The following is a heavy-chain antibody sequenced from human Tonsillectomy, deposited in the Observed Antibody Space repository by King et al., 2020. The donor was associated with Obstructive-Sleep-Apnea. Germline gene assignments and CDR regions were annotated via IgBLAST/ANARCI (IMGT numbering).Heavy chain of an antibody. J-gene: IGHJ4*02. V-gene: IGHV1-18*01. Sequence: VQLVESGAEVKKPGASVKVSCKASGYTFTSYGFSWVRQPPGQGLEGMGGISAFIVNTNYPQKLQGRVTMTTDTSTSTAYMELRSLRSDDTAVYYCARDIPYYDSSGYYSYYFDYWGQGTLVTVSS. CDR1: GYTFTSYG. CDR2: ISAFIVNT. CDR3: ARDIPYYDSSGYYSYYFDY. D-gene: IGHD3-22*01.